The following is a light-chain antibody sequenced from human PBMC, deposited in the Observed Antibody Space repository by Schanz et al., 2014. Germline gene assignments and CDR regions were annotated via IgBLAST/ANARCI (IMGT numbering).Light chain of an antibody. CDR3: QQYDNLPRFT. V-gene: IGKV3-20*01. Sequence: EIVLTQSPGTLPLSPGERATLSCRASQSVRNSYLAWYQQKPGQAPRLLIYGASTRATGIPARFSGSGSGTEFTLTISSLQPEDIATYYCQQYDNLPRFTFGPGTKVDIK. CDR2: GAS. J-gene: IGKJ3*01. CDR1: QSVRNSY.